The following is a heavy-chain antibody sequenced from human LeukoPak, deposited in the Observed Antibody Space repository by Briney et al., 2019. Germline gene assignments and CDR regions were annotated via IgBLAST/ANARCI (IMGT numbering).Heavy chain of an antibody. CDR1: GGSISSYY. CDR2: IYYSGST. D-gene: IGHD3-22*01. CDR3: ARTANSDSRLYYYMDV. J-gene: IGHJ6*03. Sequence: SETLSLTCTVSGGSISSYYWSWIRQPRGKGLEWIGYIYYSGSTYYNPSLKSRVTISVDTSKNQFSLKLSSVTAADTAVYYCARTANSDSRLYYYMDVWGKGTTVTVS. V-gene: IGHV4-59*08.